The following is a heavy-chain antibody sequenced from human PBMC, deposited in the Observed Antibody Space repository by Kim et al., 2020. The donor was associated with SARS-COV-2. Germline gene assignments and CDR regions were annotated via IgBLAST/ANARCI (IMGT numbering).Heavy chain of an antibody. CDR2: FSDNT. D-gene: IGHD3-10*01. J-gene: IGHJ4*02. CDR1: GFTFSSYY. Sequence: GGSLRLSCAASGFTFSSYYFSWVRQAPGKGLEWVSDFSDNTYYADSVKGRFTISRDNSRNTLYLQMNSLRAEDTGVYYCAKWRGPQSEFEYWGQGTLVTVSS. CDR3: AKWRGPQSEFEY. V-gene: IGHV3-23*01.